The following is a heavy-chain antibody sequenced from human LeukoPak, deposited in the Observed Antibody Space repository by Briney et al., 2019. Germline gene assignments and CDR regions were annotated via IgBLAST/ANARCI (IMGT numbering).Heavy chain of an antibody. D-gene: IGHD6-13*01. CDR1: GGSINSYY. J-gene: IGHJ4*02. CDR2: IYYSGST. Sequence: PSETLSLTCTVSGGSINSYYWSWIRQPPGKGLEWIGYIYYSGSTNYNPSLKSRVTISVDTSKNQFSLKLSSVTAADTAVYYCARCSFGSSCHYWGQGTLVTVSS. V-gene: IGHV4-59*01. CDR3: ARCSFGSSCHY.